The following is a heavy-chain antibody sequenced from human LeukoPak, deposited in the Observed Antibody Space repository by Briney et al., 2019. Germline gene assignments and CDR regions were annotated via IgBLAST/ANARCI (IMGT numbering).Heavy chain of an antibody. CDR3: ARDRGCGDCYPPANDAFDI. D-gene: IGHD2-21*02. Sequence: GGSLALSCAASGFTVSSYYMSWVRQAPGKGLEWVSVIYSGGSTYYADSVKGRFTISRDNSKSTLYLQMNSLRAEDTAVYYCARDRGCGDCYPPANDAFDIWGQGTMVTVSS. CDR2: IYSGGST. J-gene: IGHJ3*02. CDR1: GFTVSSYY. V-gene: IGHV3-66*01.